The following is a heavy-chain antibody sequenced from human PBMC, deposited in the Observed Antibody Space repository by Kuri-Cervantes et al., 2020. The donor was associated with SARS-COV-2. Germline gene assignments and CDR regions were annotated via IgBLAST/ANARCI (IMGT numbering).Heavy chain of an antibody. CDR1: GFTFGDYA. CDR3: TRDAILRRILTGYPATDY. CDR2: IRSKAYGGTT. J-gene: IGHJ4*02. Sequence: GESLKISCTASGFTFGDYAMSWFRQAPGKGLEWVGFIRSKAYGGTTEYAASVKGRFTISRDDSKSIAYVQMNSLKTEDTAVYYRTRDAILRRILTGYPATDYWGQGTLVTVSS. D-gene: IGHD3-9*01. V-gene: IGHV3-49*03.